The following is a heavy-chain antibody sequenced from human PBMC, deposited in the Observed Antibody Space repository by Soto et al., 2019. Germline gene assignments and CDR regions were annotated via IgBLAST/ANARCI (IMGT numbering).Heavy chain of an antibody. D-gene: IGHD3-22*01. Sequence: QVQLVQSGAEVKKPGSSVKVSCKASGGTFSSYAISWVRQAPGQGLEWMGGIIPIFGTANYAQKFQGRVTITADESTSTAYMELSSLRSEDTAVYYCARERITMIVVVIESYLDYWGQGTLVTVSS. CDR1: GGTFSSYA. J-gene: IGHJ4*02. CDR2: IIPIFGTA. V-gene: IGHV1-69*01. CDR3: ARERITMIVVVIESYLDY.